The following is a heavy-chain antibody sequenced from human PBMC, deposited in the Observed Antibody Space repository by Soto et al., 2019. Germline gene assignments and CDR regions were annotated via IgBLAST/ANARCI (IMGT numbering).Heavy chain of an antibody. J-gene: IGHJ5*02. CDR1: GGTFSSYT. D-gene: IGHD1-26*01. CDR3: ARSQWTLGDRFDP. Sequence: SVKVSCKASGGTFSSYTISWVRQAPGQGLEWMGRIIPILGIANYAQKFQGRVTITADKSTSTAYMELSSLRSEDTAVYYCARSQWTLGDRFDPWGQGTLVTVSS. V-gene: IGHV1-69*02. CDR2: IIPILGIA.